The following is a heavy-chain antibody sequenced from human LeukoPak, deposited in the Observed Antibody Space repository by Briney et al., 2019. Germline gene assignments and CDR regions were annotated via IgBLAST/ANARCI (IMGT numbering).Heavy chain of an antibody. Sequence: SVKVSCKASGGTFSSYAISWVLQAPGQGLEWMGGIIPIFGTANYAQKFQGGVTITADESTSTAYMELSSLRSEDTAVYYCARRLLQLWAQFDYWGQGTLVTVSS. CDR1: GGTFSSYA. J-gene: IGHJ4*02. CDR2: IIPIFGTA. D-gene: IGHD5-18*01. CDR3: ARRLLQLWAQFDY. V-gene: IGHV1-69*13.